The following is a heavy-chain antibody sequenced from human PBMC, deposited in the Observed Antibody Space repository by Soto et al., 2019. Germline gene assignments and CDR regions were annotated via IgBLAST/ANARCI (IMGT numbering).Heavy chain of an antibody. CDR2: IRGTGGT. V-gene: IGHV3-23*01. Sequence: GGSLRLSCAASGCTFSSYWMHWVRQAPGKGLEWVSTIRGTGGTYYADSVKGRFTISRDNSKNTLYLQMNSLRAEDTAVYYCAKGVNNDVLAGYYYYWGQGTLVTVSS. D-gene: IGHD3-9*01. J-gene: IGHJ4*02. CDR1: GCTFSSYW. CDR3: AKGVNNDVLAGYYYY.